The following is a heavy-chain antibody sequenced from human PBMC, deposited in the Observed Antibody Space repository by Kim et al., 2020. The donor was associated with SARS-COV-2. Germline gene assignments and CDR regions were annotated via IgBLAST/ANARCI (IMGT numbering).Heavy chain of an antibody. CDR1: GFTVSSNY. V-gene: IGHV3-53*01. CDR3: ARRMTTGPGVAFDI. CDR2: IYSGGST. D-gene: IGHD4-17*01. Sequence: GGSLRLSCAASGFTVSSNYMSWVRQAPGKGLEWVSVIYSGGSTYYADSVKGRFTISRDNSKNTLYLQMNSLRAEDTAVYYCARRMTTGPGVAFDIWGQGTMVTVSS. J-gene: IGHJ3*02.